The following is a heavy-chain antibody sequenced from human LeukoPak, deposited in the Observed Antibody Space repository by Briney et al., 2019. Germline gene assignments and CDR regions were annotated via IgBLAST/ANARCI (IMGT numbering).Heavy chain of an antibody. Sequence: ASMKVSCKISGYLLRESSMHWVRQALGKGLEWMGGFDAENGDIIYAQKLQGRVTMTEDISTDTAYMELSDLRSDDTAVYYCATEDPSGLDVLLNWGQGTMVTVSS. CDR2: FDAENGDI. J-gene: IGHJ3*01. CDR1: GYLLRESS. V-gene: IGHV1-24*01. D-gene: IGHD6-19*01. CDR3: ATEDPSGLDVLLN.